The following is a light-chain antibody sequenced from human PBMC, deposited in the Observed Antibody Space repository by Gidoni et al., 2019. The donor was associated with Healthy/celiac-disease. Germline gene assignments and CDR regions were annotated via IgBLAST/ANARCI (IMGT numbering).Light chain of an antibody. CDR1: ISDVGGYNY. Sequence: QSALTQPPSAPGSPGPSVTISCTVTISDVGGYNYVSWYQKHPGKAPKLMIYEVSKRPSGVPDRFSGSKSGNTASLTVSGLQAEDEADYYCSSYAGSNNLVFGGGTKLTVL. CDR3: SSYAGSNNLV. J-gene: IGLJ2*01. CDR2: EVS. V-gene: IGLV2-8*01.